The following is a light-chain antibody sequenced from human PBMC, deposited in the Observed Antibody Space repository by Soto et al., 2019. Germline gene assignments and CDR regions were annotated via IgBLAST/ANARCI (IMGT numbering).Light chain of an antibody. CDR3: QQYGSSPST. J-gene: IGKJ1*01. V-gene: IGKV3-20*01. CDR1: QSVSSSY. CDR2: VAS. Sequence: IVLTQSAGTLSLSPGERATLSCRASQSVSSSYLAWYQQKPGQAPRLLIYVASSRATGIPDRFSGSGPGTDFTLITSRLEPGDYGVYYCQQYGSSPSTFGQGTKVEIK.